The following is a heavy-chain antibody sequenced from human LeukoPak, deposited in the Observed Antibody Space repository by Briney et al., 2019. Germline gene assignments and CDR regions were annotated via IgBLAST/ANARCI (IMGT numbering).Heavy chain of an antibody. CDR3: ARCRVTMLRGIIIGDYGYYMDV. CDR2: IYSGGST. Sequence: PGGSLRLSCAASGFIGSSNYMSWVRQAPGKGLEWVSVIYSGGSTYYADSVKGRFTISRDKSKNTLYLQMNSLRAEDTAVYYCARCRVTMLRGIIIGDYGYYMDVWGKGTTVTISS. V-gene: IGHV3-66*01. D-gene: IGHD3-10*01. J-gene: IGHJ6*03. CDR1: GFIGSSNY.